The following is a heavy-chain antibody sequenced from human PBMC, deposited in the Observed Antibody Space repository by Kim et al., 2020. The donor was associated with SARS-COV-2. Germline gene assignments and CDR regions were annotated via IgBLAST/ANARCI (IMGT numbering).Heavy chain of an antibody. V-gene: IGHV4-34*01. D-gene: IGHD4-17*01. CDR3: ARWGGATVVRLRHKPFDY. Sequence: SETLSLTCAVYGGSFSGYYWSWIRQPPGKGLEWIGEINHSGSTNYNPSLKSRVTISVDTSKNQFSLKLSSVTAADTAVYYCARWGGATVVRLRHKPFDYWGQGTLVTVSS. CDR2: INHSGST. CDR1: GGSFSGYY. J-gene: IGHJ4*02.